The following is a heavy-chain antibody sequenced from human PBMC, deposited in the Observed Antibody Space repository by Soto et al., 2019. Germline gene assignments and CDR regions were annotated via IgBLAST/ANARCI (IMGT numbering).Heavy chain of an antibody. Sequence: QVQLVESGGGVVQPGRSLRLSCAASGFTFSSYAMHWVRQAPGKGLEWVAVIWYDGSIKYYAESVKGRFTISRDNSKNTLYLQMNSLRAEDTAMYYCASCLNGGYHSFDSWGQGTLVTVSS. CDR2: IWYDGSIK. CDR3: ASCLNGGYHSFDS. V-gene: IGHV3-33*01. D-gene: IGHD3-16*01. J-gene: IGHJ4*02. CDR1: GFTFSSYA.